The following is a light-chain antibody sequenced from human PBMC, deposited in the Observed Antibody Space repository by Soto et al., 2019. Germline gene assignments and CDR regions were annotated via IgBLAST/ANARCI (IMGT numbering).Light chain of an antibody. J-gene: IGLJ3*02. CDR3: QSYDNRLSSSWV. V-gene: IGLV1-40*01. CDR1: SANIGPGYD. Sequence: QPVLTQPPSVSGAPGQRVTISCTGSSANIGPGYDVHWYQQLPGKAPKLLIYGNSNRPSGVPDRFSGSKSGSSASLAITGLQAEDEADYYCQSYDNRLSSSWVFGGGTKLTVL. CDR2: GNS.